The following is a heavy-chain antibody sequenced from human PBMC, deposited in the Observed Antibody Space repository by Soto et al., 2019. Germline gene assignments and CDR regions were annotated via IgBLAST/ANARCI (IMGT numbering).Heavy chain of an antibody. V-gene: IGHV5-51*01. CDR3: ARKDKSGYFNWFDP. Sequence: PGESLKISCKGSGYRFTSYWIARVRQMPGKGLEWMGIIFPSDSDTRYSPSFQGQVTISADRSTSTVFLQWASLKASDTAVYFCARKDKSGYFNWFDPWGQGTLVTVSS. CDR1: GYRFTSYW. J-gene: IGHJ5*02. CDR2: IFPSDSDT. D-gene: IGHD3-22*01.